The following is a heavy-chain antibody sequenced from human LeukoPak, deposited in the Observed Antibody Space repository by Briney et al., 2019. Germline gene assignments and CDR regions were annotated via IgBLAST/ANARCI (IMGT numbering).Heavy chain of an antibody. CDR3: ARDLPVPGIAFDAFDI. CDR1: GFTFSDYY. Sequence: PGGSLRLSCAASGFTFSDYYMNWVPQAPGKGLEWVSSISSSSTIYYADSVKGRFTISRDNAKNSLYLQMNSLRAEDTAVYYCARDLPVPGIAFDAFDIWGQGTMITVSS. D-gene: IGHD6-13*01. V-gene: IGHV3-69-1*02. CDR2: ISSSSTI. J-gene: IGHJ3*02.